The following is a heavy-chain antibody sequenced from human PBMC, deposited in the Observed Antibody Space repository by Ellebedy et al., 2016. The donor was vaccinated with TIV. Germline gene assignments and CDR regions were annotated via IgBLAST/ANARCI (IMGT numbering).Heavy chain of an antibody. J-gene: IGHJ4*02. CDR1: GFTVSTNY. Sequence: GESLKISCAASGFTVSTNYMSWVRQAPGKGLKWVSVLYSGGSTYYADSVKGRFTISRDSSKNTLYLQMNSLRAEDTAVYYCARPSVSTGYYQFDFWGQGALVTVSS. CDR3: ARPSVSTGYYQFDF. D-gene: IGHD3-22*01. V-gene: IGHV3-53*01. CDR2: LYSGGST.